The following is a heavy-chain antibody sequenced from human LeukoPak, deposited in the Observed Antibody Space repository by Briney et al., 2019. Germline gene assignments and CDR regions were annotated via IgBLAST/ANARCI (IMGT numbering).Heavy chain of an antibody. Sequence: LSETLSLTCTVSGGSISNYYWSWIRQPAGKGLEWIGRISASGNTNYNPSLKSRVTMSVDTSMNQFALKLSSVTAADTAVYYCARQGVATAIDYWGQGTLVTVSS. V-gene: IGHV4-4*07. J-gene: IGHJ4*02. CDR1: GGSISNYY. D-gene: IGHD2-21*02. CDR2: ISASGNT. CDR3: ARQGVATAIDY.